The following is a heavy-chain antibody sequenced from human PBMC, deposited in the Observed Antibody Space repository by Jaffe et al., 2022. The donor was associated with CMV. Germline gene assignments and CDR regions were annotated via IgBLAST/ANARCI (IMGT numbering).Heavy chain of an antibody. V-gene: IGHV3-33*08. CDR2: IWYDGSNK. J-gene: IGHJ6*03. D-gene: IGHD6-13*01. Sequence: QVQLVESGGGVVQPGRSLRLSCAASGFTFSSYGMHWVRQAPGKGLEWVAVIWYDGSNKYYADSVKGRFTISRDNSKNTLYLQMNSLRAEDTAVYYCAREGGYSRTYYYYYYMDVWGKGTTVTVSS. CDR1: GFTFSSYG. CDR3: AREGGYSRTYYYYYYMDV.